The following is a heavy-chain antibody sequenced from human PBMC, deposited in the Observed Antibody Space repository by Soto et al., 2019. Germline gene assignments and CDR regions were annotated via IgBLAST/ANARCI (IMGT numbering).Heavy chain of an antibody. J-gene: IGHJ4*02. CDR3: ARDLPLIAVAVTDY. D-gene: IGHD6-19*01. V-gene: IGHV1-18*01. CDR2: ISAYNGNT. Sequence: ASVKVSCKASGYTFTSYGISWVRQAPGQGLEWMGWISAYNGNTNYAQKLQGRVTMTTDTSTSTAYMELRSLRSDDTAVYYCARDLPLIAVAVTDYWGQGTLVTVSS. CDR1: GYTFTSYG.